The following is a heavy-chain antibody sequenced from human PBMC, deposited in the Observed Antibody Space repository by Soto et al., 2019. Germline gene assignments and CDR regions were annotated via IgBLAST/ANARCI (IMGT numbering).Heavy chain of an antibody. D-gene: IGHD2-8*01. CDR3: ATSLECTNGVCYTRTGPWFDP. CDR2: FDPEDGET. J-gene: IGHJ5*02. CDR1: GYTLTELS. V-gene: IGHV1-24*01. Sequence: ASVKVSYKVSGYTLTELSMHWVRQAPGKGLEWMGGFDPEDGETIYAQKFQGRVTMTEDTSTDTAYMELSSLRSEDTAVYYCATSLECTNGVCYTRTGPWFDPWGQGTLVTVSS.